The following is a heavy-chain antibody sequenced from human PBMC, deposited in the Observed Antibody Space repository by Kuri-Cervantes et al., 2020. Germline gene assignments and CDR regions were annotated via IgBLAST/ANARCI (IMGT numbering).Heavy chain of an antibody. Sequence: SETLSLTCTVSGGSISSYYWSWIRQPPGKGLEWIGYIYYSGGTNYNPSLKSRVTISVDTSKNQFSLKLSSVTAADTAVYYCARRSMVRGVDYWGQGTLVTVSS. J-gene: IGHJ4*02. D-gene: IGHD3-10*01. CDR1: GGSISSYY. CDR2: IYYSGGT. V-gene: IGHV4-59*12. CDR3: ARRSMVRGVDY.